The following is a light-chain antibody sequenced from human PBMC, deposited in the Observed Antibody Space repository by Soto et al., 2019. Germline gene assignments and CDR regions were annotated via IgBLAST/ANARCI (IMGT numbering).Light chain of an antibody. CDR1: YSDIGGYKH. Sequence: QSVLTQPASVSASPGQSITISCIGTYSDIGGYKHVSWYQQHPGKAPKLIIYDASSRPSGISNRFSASKSDNTASLTISGLQADDEADYYCSSYTRSTSLLIFGAGTKV. V-gene: IGLV2-14*03. CDR3: SSYTRSTSLLI. CDR2: DAS. J-gene: IGLJ1*01.